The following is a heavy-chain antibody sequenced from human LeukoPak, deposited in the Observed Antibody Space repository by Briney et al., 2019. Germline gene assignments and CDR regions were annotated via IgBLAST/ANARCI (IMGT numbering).Heavy chain of an antibody. D-gene: IGHD3-3*01. V-gene: IGHV1-69*01. CDR1: GGTFSSYA. J-gene: IGHJ4*02. Sequence: SVKVSCKASGGTFSSYAISWVRQAPGQGLEWMGGIIPIFGTANYAQKFQGRVTITADESTSTAYMELSSQRSEDTAVYYCARGTYYDFWSGYSYFDYWGQGTLVTVSS. CDR2: IIPIFGTA. CDR3: ARGTYYDFWSGYSYFDY.